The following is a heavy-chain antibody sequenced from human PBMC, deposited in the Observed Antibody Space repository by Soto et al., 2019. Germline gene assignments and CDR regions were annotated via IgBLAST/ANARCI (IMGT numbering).Heavy chain of an antibody. CDR1: GFIVSSNY. CDR2: IYSGGST. CDR3: ARASTYGSPWYYGMDV. D-gene: IGHD3-10*01. Sequence: GGSLRLSCAASGFIVSSNYMSWVRQGPGKGLEWVSLIYSGGSTYYAESVKGRFTISRDNSKNTLYLQMNSLRAEDTAVYYCARASTYGSPWYYGMDVWGQGTTVTVSS. V-gene: IGHV3-53*01. J-gene: IGHJ6*02.